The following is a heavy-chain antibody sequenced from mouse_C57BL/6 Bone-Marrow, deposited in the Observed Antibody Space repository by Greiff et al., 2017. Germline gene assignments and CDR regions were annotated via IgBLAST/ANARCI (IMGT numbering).Heavy chain of an antibody. V-gene: IGHV1-64*01. CDR1: GYTFTSYW. Sequence: VQLQQPGAELVKPGASVKLSCKASGYTFTSYWMHWVKQRPGQGLEWIGMIHPNSGSTNYNEKFKSKATLTVDKSSSTAYMQLSSLTSEDSAVYYCARNYGTDYFDYWGQGTTLTVSS. CDR2: IHPNSGST. J-gene: IGHJ2*01. D-gene: IGHD1-1*01. CDR3: ARNYGTDYFDY.